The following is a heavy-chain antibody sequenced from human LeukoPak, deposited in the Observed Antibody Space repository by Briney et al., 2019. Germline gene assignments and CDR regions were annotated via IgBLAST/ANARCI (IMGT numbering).Heavy chain of an antibody. V-gene: IGHV3-30*03. CDR3: AREGYSGYEYDPDAFDI. CDR2: ISYDGSNK. Sequence: PGGSLRLSCAASGFTFSSYGMHWVRQAPGKGLEWVAVISYDGSNKNYADSVKGRFTISRDNSKNTLYLQMNSLRAEDTAVYYCAREGYSGYEYDPDAFDIWGQGTMVTVSS. CDR1: GFTFSSYG. D-gene: IGHD5-12*01. J-gene: IGHJ3*02.